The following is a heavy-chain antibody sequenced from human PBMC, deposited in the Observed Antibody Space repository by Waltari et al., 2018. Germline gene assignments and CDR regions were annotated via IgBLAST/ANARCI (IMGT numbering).Heavy chain of an antibody. D-gene: IGHD1-1*01. CDR1: EFTFSSYA. CDR3: ARGQERSTLAQNDY. V-gene: IGHV3-23*01. Sequence: EVQLLESGGNLVQPGGSLRLSCAGSEFTFSSYAMSWVRQPPGKGLEWVSAIRGSGGTTYYADSVKGRFTISRDNSKNTLFLQMNSLTADDTAVYYCARGQERSTLAQNDYWGQGTLVTVSS. CDR2: IRGSGGTT. J-gene: IGHJ4*02.